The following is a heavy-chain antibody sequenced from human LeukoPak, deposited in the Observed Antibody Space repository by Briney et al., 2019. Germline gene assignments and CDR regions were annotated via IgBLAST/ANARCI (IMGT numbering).Heavy chain of an antibody. D-gene: IGHD6-13*01. CDR2: INPSGGST. CDR1: GYTFTSYY. Sequence: ASVKVSCKASGYTFTSYYMHWVRQAPGQGLEWMGIINPSGGSTSYAQKFQGRVTMTRDMSTSTVYMELSSLRSEDTAVYYCARDQGQQLVLSPLDYWGQGTLVTVPS. J-gene: IGHJ4*02. V-gene: IGHV1-46*01. CDR3: ARDQGQQLVLSPLDY.